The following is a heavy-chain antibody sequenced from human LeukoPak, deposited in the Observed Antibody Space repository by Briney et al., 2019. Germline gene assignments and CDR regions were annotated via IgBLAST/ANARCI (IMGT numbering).Heavy chain of an antibody. Sequence: SESLSLTCTVYGYSISSGYYWGWIRQPPGRGLGWGGIIHHSGSTYYNPSLKSRVTISVDSSKNQFSLKLSSVTAADRAVYYCARVYSTVPEGRGWFDPWGQGTLVTVSS. CDR2: IHHSGST. CDR1: GYSISSGYY. J-gene: IGHJ5*02. V-gene: IGHV4-38-2*02. CDR3: ARVYSTVPEGRGWFDP. D-gene: IGHD2-8*01.